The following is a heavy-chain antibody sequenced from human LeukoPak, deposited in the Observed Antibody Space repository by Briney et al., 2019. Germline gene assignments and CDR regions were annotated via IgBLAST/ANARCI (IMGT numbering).Heavy chain of an antibody. CDR2: ISWNSGSI. D-gene: IGHD7-27*01. J-gene: IGHJ5*02. Sequence: GGSLRLSCAASGFTFDDYAMHWVRQAPGKGLEWVSGISWNSGSIGYADSVKGRFTISRDNAKNSLYLQMNSLRAEDTALYYCAKDLNGVLDPWGQGTLVNVSS. CDR3: AKDLNGVLDP. CDR1: GFTFDDYA. V-gene: IGHV3-9*01.